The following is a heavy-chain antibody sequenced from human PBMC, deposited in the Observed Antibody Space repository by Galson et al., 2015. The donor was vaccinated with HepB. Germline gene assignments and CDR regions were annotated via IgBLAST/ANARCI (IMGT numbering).Heavy chain of an antibody. CDR1: GFTFSTYA. V-gene: IGHV3-23*01. J-gene: IGHJ4*02. Sequence: SLRLSCAASGFTFSTYAMNWVRQAPGKGLEWVSVISSDTAKIFHADSVKGRFTISRVNSMNTVYLQMDSLRAEDTAVYYCAKGGNWDSRYFDYWGQGSLVTVSS. D-gene: IGHD7-27*01. CDR2: ISSDTAKI. CDR3: AKGGNWDSRYFDY.